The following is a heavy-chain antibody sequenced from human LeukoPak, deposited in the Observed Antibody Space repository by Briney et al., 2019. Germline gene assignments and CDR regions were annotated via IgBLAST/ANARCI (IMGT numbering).Heavy chain of an antibody. D-gene: IGHD3-10*01. CDR1: GGTFSSYA. V-gene: IGHV1-69*01. CDR2: IIPIFGTA. Sequence: ASVKVSCKASGGTFSSYAISWVRQAPGQGLEWMGGIIPIFGTANYAQKFQGRVTITADESTSTAYTELSSLRSEDTAVYYCARDTYGSGSYYANYWGQGTLVTVSS. CDR3: ARDTYGSGSYYANY. J-gene: IGHJ4*02.